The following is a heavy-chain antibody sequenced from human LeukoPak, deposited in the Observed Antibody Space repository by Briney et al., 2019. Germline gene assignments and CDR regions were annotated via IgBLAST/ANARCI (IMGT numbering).Heavy chain of an antibody. J-gene: IGHJ1*01. CDR1: GGSISSGSYY. Sequence: PSQTLSLTCTVSGGSISSGSYYWGWIRQPAGKGLEWIGRIYTSGSTNYNPSLKSRVTISLDTSKNQFSLKLSSVTAADTAVYYCARGDCGGDCYTEYFQHWGQGTPVTVSS. V-gene: IGHV4-61*02. CDR2: IYTSGST. D-gene: IGHD2-21*02. CDR3: ARGDCGGDCYTEYFQH.